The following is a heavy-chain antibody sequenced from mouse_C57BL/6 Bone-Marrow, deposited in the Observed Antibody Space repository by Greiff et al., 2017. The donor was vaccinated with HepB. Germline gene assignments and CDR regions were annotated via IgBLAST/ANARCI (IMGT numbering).Heavy chain of an antibody. D-gene: IGHD1-1*01. CDR2: IRSKSNNYAT. J-gene: IGHJ1*03. V-gene: IGHV10-1*01. CDR3: VREYYGSSPWYFDV. CDR1: GFSFNTYA. Sequence: EGMLVESGGGLVQPKGSLKLSCAASGFSFNTYAMNWVRQAPGKGLEWVARIRSKSNNYATYYADSVKDRFTISRDDSESMLDLQMNNLKTEDTARYYGVREYYGSSPWYFDVWGTGTTVTVSS.